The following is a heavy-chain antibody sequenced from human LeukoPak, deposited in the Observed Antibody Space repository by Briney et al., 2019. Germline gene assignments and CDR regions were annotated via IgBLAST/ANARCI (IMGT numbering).Heavy chain of an antibody. CDR1: GYTFNTFG. D-gene: IGHD5-18*01. CDR3: ARTRGYSYGFDY. V-gene: IGHV1-18*01. CDR2: ISVYNGDT. Sequence: ASVKVSCKTSGYTFNTFGFNWVRQAPGQGLEWMGWISVYNGDTKYAQNLQGRVTMTTDTSTSTAYMELRSLRSDDTAVYYCARTRGYSYGFDYWGQGTLVTVSS. J-gene: IGHJ4*02.